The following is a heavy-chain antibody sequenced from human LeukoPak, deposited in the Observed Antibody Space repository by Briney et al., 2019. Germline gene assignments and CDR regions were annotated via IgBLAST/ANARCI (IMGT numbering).Heavy chain of an antibody. CDR2: IHPNTGNP. V-gene: IGHV7-4-1*02. CDR1: GYTITNYY. J-gene: IGHJ5*02. D-gene: IGHD3-16*02. Sequence: ASVKVSCKASGYTITNYYVHWVRQAAGQGLEWMGWIHPNTGNPTYAQGFRGRFVFSLDTSVGTTYLQISGLKTEDTAVYYCSRGYQTWGGLSCPDHCVQGTLAAVSS. CDR3: SRGYQTWGGLSCPDH.